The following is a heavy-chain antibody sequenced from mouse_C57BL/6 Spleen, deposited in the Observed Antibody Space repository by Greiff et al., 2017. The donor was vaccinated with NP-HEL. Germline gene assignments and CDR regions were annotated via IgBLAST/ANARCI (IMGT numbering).Heavy chain of an antibody. CDR2: IDPSDSYT. CDR3: ARSLLGPESYFDV. J-gene: IGHJ1*03. D-gene: IGHD4-1*01. CDR1: GYTFTSYW. V-gene: IGHV1-69*01. Sequence: QVQLKQPGAELVMPGASVKLSCKASGYTFTSYWMHWVKQRPGQGLEWIGEIDPSDSYTNYNQKFKGKSTLTVDKSSSTAYMQLSSLTSEDSAVYYCARSLLGPESYFDVWGTGTTVTVSS.